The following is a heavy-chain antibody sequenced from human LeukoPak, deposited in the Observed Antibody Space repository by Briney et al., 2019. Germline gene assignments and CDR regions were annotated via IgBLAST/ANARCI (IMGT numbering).Heavy chain of an antibody. CDR3: ARDGGIVGAANPYFDY. D-gene: IGHD1-26*01. V-gene: IGHV4-38-2*02. CDR2: MYHSGST. Sequence: SETLSLTCTVSGYSISSGYYWGWIRQPPGKGLEWIGSMYHSGSTYYNPPLKSRVTISVDTSKNHFSLKLSSVTASDTALYHCARDGGIVGAANPYFDYWGQGTLVTVSS. CDR1: GYSISSGYY. J-gene: IGHJ4*02.